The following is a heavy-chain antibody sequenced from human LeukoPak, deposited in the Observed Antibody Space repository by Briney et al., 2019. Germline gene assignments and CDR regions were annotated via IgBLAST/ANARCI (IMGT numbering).Heavy chain of an antibody. CDR2: INHSGST. J-gene: IGHJ6*02. CDR1: GGSFSGYY. V-gene: IGHV4-34*01. Sequence: SETLSLTCAVYGGSFSGYYWSWIRQPPGKGLEWIGEINHSGSTNYNPSLKSRVTISVDTSKNQFSLKLSSVTAADTAVYYCARGSGGSYSRFYYYGMDVWGQGTTATVSS. D-gene: IGHD1-26*01. CDR3: ARGSGGSYSRFYYYGMDV.